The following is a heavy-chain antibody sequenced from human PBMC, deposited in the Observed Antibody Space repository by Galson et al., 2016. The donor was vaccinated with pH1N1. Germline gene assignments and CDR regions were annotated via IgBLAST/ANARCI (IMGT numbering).Heavy chain of an antibody. CDR2: INEDGGKI. D-gene: IGHD5-12*01. Sequence: SLRLSCAASGFSLSSFWMTWVRQAPEKGLEWVANINEDGGKIYYVDSVKGRFTISRDNAKNSLYLQMNSLRAEDTAVYYCARSIGNIGAHWGQGTLVTVSS. J-gene: IGHJ4*02. CDR1: GFSLSSFW. V-gene: IGHV3-7*01. CDR3: ARSIGNIGAH.